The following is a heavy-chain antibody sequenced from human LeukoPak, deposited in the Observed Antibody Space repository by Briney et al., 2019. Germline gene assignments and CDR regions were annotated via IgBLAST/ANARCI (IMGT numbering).Heavy chain of an antibody. Sequence: SETLSLTCTVSGGSISSSSYYWGWIRQPPGKGLEWIGSIYYSGSTYYNPSLKSRVTISVDTSKNQFSLKLSSVTAADTAVYYCARHRTYYYDSSGYGNFDYRGQGTLVTVSS. CDR1: GGSISSSSYY. CDR3: ARHRTYYYDSSGYGNFDY. J-gene: IGHJ4*02. CDR2: IYYSGST. V-gene: IGHV4-39*01. D-gene: IGHD3-22*01.